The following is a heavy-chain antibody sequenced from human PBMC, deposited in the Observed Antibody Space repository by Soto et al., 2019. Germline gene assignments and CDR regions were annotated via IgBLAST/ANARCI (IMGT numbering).Heavy chain of an antibody. D-gene: IGHD3-3*01. CDR2: VYHTGRT. CDR3: ARDFAYFDS. V-gene: IGHV4-61*01. CDR1: GGSFKSGSYS. J-gene: IGHJ4*02. Sequence: ASETLSLTCTVSGGSFKSGSYSWSWIRQPPGKGLEWIGYVYHTGRTSYNPSLKSRVSISMETSKNQFSLNLDSVTAADTAVYFCARDFAYFDSWGKGTLVTVSS.